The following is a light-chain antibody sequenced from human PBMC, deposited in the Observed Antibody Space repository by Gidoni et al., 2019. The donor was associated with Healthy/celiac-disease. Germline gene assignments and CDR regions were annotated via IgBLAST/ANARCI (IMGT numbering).Light chain of an antibody. Sequence: DIVMTQSPDSLAMSLGERATINCKSSQSVLYSSNNKNYLAWYQQKPGQPPKLRIYWASTRESGVPDRFSGSGSGTDFTLTSSSLQAEDVAVYYCQQYYTTLPYTFGQGTKLEIK. CDR2: WAS. J-gene: IGKJ2*01. V-gene: IGKV4-1*01. CDR3: QQYYTTLPYT. CDR1: QSVLYSSNNKNY.